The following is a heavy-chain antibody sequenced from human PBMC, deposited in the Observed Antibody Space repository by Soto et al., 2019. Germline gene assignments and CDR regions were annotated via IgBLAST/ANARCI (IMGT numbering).Heavy chain of an antibody. CDR2: ISAHNGNT. CDR1: GYGFTTYG. D-gene: IGHD1-1*01. Sequence: QVHLVQSGAEVKNPRASVKVSCKGSGYGFTTYGITWVRQAPGQGLEWMAWISAHNGNTKYAQKLQGRVTVTRDTSTSTAYMELRSLRSDDTAVYYCARGRYGDYWGQGALVTVSS. V-gene: IGHV1-18*01. J-gene: IGHJ4*02. CDR3: ARGRYGDY.